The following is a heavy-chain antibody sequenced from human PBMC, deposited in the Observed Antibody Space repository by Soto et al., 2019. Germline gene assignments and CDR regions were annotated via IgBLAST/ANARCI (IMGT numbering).Heavy chain of an antibody. CDR1: GGFLSESY. J-gene: IGHJ5*02. D-gene: IGHD3-16*01. CDR3: VRIRYQLPSSVLWLDP. CDR2: INHVGGT. V-gene: IGHV4-34*01. Sequence: SETLSLTCAVYGGFLSESYWTWIRQPPGKGLEWIGEINHVGGTNYNPSLKSRVTMSVDTSQSQFSLRLISVTAADTAMYFCVRIRYQLPSSVLWLDPWGQGTPVTVSS.